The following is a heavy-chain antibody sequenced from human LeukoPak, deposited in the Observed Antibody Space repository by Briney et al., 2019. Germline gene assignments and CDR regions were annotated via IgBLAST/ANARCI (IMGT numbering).Heavy chain of an antibody. CDR2: IIPIFGTA. D-gene: IGHD6-13*01. Sequence: SVKVSCKASGGTFSSYAISWVRQAPGQGLEWMGGIIPIFGTANYAQKFQGRVTITTDESTSTAYMELSSLRSEDTAVYYCARGAASSRYYYYYMDVWGKGTTVTVSS. V-gene: IGHV1-69*05. CDR1: GGTFSSYA. CDR3: ARGAASSRYYYYYMDV. J-gene: IGHJ6*03.